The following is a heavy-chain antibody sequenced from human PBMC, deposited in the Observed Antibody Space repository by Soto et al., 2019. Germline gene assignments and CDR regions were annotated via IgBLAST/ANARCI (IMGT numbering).Heavy chain of an antibody. CDR3: ARRYGGNFDY. V-gene: IGHV4-39*07. D-gene: IGHD1-26*01. Sequence: NPSETLSLTCTVSGGSITSSSYYWGWIRQPPGKGLEWIGSIYYSGSTNYNPSLKSRVTISVDTSKNQFSLKLSSVTAADTAVYYCARRYGGNFDYWGQGTLVTVSS. J-gene: IGHJ4*02. CDR2: IYYSGST. CDR1: GGSITSSSYY.